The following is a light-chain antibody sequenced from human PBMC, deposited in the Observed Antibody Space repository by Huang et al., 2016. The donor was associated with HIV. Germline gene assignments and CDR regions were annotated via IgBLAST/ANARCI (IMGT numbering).Light chain of an antibody. CDR1: QSVSSN. V-gene: IGKV3-15*01. CDR3: QQYNNWPGFT. CDR2: GAS. Sequence: EIVMTQSPATLSRSPGEKAILFCRASQSVSSNLAWYQQKPGQAHRLLIYGASSRATGVPPRFSGSGSGTEFALTISSLQSEDLAVYYCQQYNNWPGFTFGPGTKVDVK. J-gene: IGKJ3*01.